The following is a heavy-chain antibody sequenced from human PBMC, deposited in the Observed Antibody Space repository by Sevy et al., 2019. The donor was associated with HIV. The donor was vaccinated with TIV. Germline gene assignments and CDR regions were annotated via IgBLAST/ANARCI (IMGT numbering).Heavy chain of an antibody. Sequence: SETLSLTCTVSGGSMSSYYWSWIRQPPGKGLEWIGYISYSGCTNYNPSLKSRVTISVDTSKNQFSLKLSSVTAADTAVYYCAREVVIGGYGMDVLGQGTSVTVSS. CDR3: AREVVIGGYGMDV. V-gene: IGHV4-59*01. CDR2: ISYSGCT. D-gene: IGHD3-22*01. CDR1: GGSMSSYY. J-gene: IGHJ6*02.